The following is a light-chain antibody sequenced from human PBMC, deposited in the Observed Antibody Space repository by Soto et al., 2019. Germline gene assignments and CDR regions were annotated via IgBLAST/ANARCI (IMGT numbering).Light chain of an antibody. Sequence: QAVVTQEPSLTVSPGGTVTLTCGSNTGAVTNGHYPYWFQQKPGQAPRTVIYDTSTKHSWTPARFSGSLLGGKAALTLSSAQPEDEADYYCLLFFRGAPAVFGGGTKLTVL. CDR3: LLFFRGAPAV. CDR2: DTS. CDR1: TGAVTNGHY. J-gene: IGLJ2*01. V-gene: IGLV7-46*01.